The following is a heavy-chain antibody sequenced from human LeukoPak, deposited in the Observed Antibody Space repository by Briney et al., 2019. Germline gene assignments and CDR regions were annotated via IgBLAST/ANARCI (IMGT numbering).Heavy chain of an antibody. J-gene: IGHJ4*02. D-gene: IGHD6-19*01. Sequence: SETLSLTCTVSGGSISSFYWSWIRQPPGKGLEWIGYIYYSGSTNYNPSLKSRVTISVDTSKNQFSLKLSSVTAADTAVYYCARGTLYSGWSYYFDYWGQGSQVTVSS. CDR3: ARGTLYSGWSYYFDY. CDR2: IYYSGST. V-gene: IGHV4-59*01. CDR1: GGSISSFY.